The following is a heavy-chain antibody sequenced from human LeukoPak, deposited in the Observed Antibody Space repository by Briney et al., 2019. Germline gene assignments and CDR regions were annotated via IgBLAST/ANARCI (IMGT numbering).Heavy chain of an antibody. CDR3: ARDSTPQTYYDFWSGYYNPIDYYYGMDV. CDR2: INPNSGGT. D-gene: IGHD3-3*01. J-gene: IGHJ6*02. CDR1: GYTFTGYY. Sequence: GASVKVSCKASGYTFTGYYMHWVRQAPGQGLEWMGWINPNSGGTNYAQKFQGRVIMTRDTSISTAYMELSRLRSDDTAVYYCARDSTPQTYYDFWSGYYNPIDYYYGMDVWGQGTTVTVSS. V-gene: IGHV1-2*02.